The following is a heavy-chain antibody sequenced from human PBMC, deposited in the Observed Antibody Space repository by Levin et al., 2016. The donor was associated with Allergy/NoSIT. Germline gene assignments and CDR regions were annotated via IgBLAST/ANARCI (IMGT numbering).Heavy chain of an antibody. D-gene: IGHD3-10*01. V-gene: IGHV3-21*01. Sequence: GESLKISCAGSGFTFGSYTMTWVRQAPGKGLETVSFISGTSSYTYYADSVKGRFTISRDNAKNSLYLQMDSLRPEDTAVYYCAREWEVGVSKVVDYWGQGTLVTVSS. CDR1: GFTFGSYT. J-gene: IGHJ4*02. CDR2: ISGTSSYT. CDR3: AREWEVGVSKVVDY.